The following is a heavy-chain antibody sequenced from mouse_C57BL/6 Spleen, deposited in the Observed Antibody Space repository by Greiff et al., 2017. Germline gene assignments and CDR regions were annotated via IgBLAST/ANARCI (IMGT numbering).Heavy chain of an antibody. D-gene: IGHD2-2*01. Sequence: VKLQESGAELVRPGASVTLSCKASGYTFTDYEMHWVKQTPVHGLEWIGAIDPETGGTAYNQKFKGKAILTADKSSSTAYMELRSLTSEDSAVYYCTRRGYDGEPAYWGQGTLVTVSA. CDR2: IDPETGGT. CDR3: TRRGYDGEPAY. J-gene: IGHJ3*01. CDR1: GYTFTDYE. V-gene: IGHV1-15*01.